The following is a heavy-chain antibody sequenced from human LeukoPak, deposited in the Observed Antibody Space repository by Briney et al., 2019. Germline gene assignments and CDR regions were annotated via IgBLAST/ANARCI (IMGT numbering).Heavy chain of an antibody. V-gene: IGHV3-21*01. CDR1: GFTFSSYS. Sequence: GGSLRLSCAASGFTFSSYSMNWVRQAPGKGLEWVSSISSSSSYIYYADSVKGRFTISRDNAKNSLYLQMNSLRAEDTAVYYCARSLYDMLTGFVDYWGQGTLVAVSS. CDR3: ARSLYDMLTGFVDY. J-gene: IGHJ4*02. CDR2: ISSSSSYI. D-gene: IGHD3-9*01.